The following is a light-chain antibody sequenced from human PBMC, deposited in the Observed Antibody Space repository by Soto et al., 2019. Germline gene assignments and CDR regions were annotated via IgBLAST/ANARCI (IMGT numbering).Light chain of an antibody. CDR3: QQSYSTPRFT. CDR1: QSISRY. CDR2: AAS. J-gene: IGKJ3*01. Sequence: DIQMTQSPSSLSASVGDRVTITCRASQSISRYLNWYQQKPGKAPKLLIYAASSLQSGVPSRFSGSRSGTDFTLTISSLQPEDFATYYCQQSYSTPRFTFGPGTKVDIK. V-gene: IGKV1-39*01.